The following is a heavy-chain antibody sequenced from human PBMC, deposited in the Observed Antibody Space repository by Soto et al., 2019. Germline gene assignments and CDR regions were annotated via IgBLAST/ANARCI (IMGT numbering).Heavy chain of an antibody. CDR3: AKTRPAKCSSPNCFAFDP. CDR1: GFTFSDYG. J-gene: IGHJ5*02. D-gene: IGHD2-2*01. V-gene: IGHV3-30*18. Sequence: GGSLRLSCAASGFTFSDYGMHWVRQAPGKGLEWVAIISYDASDKYYVDSVKGRFTISRDNSKNMLYLQMSSLRAEDTAVYYCAKTRPAKCSSPNCFAFDPWGQGTLVTVSS. CDR2: ISYDASDK.